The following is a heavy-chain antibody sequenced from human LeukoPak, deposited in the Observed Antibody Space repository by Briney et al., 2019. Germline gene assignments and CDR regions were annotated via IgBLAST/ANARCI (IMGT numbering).Heavy chain of an antibody. CDR2: VCYSGST. J-gene: IGHJ4*02. CDR1: GGSISSGGYY. CDR3: ARTYYEYVWGGIRHIGEDY. D-gene: IGHD3-16*02. Sequence: SETLSLTCTVSGGSISSGGYYWSWIRQPPGKGLEWIGSVCYSGSTYSNPSLKSRVTMSVDTSKDQFSLKLSSVTAADTAVYYCARTYYEYVWGGIRHIGEDYWGQGTLVTVSS. V-gene: IGHV4-39*07.